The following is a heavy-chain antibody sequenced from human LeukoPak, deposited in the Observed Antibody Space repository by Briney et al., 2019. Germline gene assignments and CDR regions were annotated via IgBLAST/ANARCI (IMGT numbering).Heavy chain of an antibody. CDR2: ISGGST. CDR1: GFTVSSNE. J-gene: IGHJ5*02. CDR3: AREVFYDSSGYYSEP. V-gene: IGHV3-38-3*01. D-gene: IGHD3-22*01. Sequence: GGSLRLSCAASGFTVSSNEMSWVRQAPGKGLGWVSSISGGSTYYADSVKGRFTISRDNSKNTLYLQMNSLRAEDTAVYYCAREVFYDSSGYYSEPWGQGTLVTVSS.